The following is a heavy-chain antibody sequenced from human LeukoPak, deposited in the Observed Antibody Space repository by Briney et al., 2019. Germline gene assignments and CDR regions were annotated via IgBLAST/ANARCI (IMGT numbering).Heavy chain of an antibody. CDR2: ISGSGGST. CDR1: GFTFSSYA. CDR3: AKDRRFLEWLSTNWFDP. V-gene: IGHV3-23*01. D-gene: IGHD3-3*01. J-gene: IGHJ5*02. Sequence: GGSLRLSCAASGFTFSSYAMSWVRQAPGKGLEWVSAISGSGGSTYYADSVKGRFTISRDNSKNTLYLQMNSLRAEDTAVYYCAKDRRFLEWLSTNWFDPWGQGTLVTVSS.